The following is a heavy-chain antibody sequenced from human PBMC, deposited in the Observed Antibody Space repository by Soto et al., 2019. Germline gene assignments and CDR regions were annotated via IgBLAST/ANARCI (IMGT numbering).Heavy chain of an antibody. V-gene: IGHV1-69*01. CDR1: GGTFSSYA. CDR2: IIPIFGTA. D-gene: IGHD1-1*01. CDR3: ARSYQTTLHHGYYYYGMDV. J-gene: IGHJ6*02. Sequence: QVQLVQSGAEVKKPGSSVKVSCKASGGTFSSYAISWVRQAPGQGLEWMGGIIPIFGTANYAQKFQGRVTITADESTSTAYMELSSLRSEDTAVYYCARSYQTTLHHGYYYYGMDVWGQGTTVTVSS.